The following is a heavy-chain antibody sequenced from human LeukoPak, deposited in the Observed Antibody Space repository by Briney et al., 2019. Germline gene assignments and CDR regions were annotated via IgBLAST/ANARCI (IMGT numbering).Heavy chain of an antibody. V-gene: IGHV3-30*02. D-gene: IGHD3-22*01. CDR2: IWSDGSNK. Sequence: GGSLRLSCAASGFTFSTYGMHWVRQAPGKGLEWVAFIWSDGSNKYYADSVKGRFTISRDNAKNSLYLQMNSLRAEDTAVYYCATAPWYYDSSGYFHYWGQGTLVTVSS. J-gene: IGHJ4*02. CDR1: GFTFSTYG. CDR3: ATAPWYYDSSGYFHY.